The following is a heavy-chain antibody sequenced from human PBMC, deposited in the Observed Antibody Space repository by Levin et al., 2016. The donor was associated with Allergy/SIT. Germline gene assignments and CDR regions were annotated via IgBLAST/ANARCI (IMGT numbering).Heavy chain of an antibody. Sequence: GEFLKISCAASGFTFSSYAMHWVRQAPGKGLEWVAVISYDGSNKYYADSVKGRFTISRDNSKNTLYLQMNSLRAEDTAVYYCAKGEDIVVVPAAMSHYYYGMDVWGQGTTVTVSS. J-gene: IGHJ6*02. CDR2: ISYDGSNK. D-gene: IGHD2-2*01. CDR1: GFTFSSYA. CDR3: AKGEDIVVVPAAMSHYYYGMDV. V-gene: IGHV3-30-3*01.